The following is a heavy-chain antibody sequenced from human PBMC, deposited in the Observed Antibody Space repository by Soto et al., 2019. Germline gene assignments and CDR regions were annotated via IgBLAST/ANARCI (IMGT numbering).Heavy chain of an antibody. V-gene: IGHV4-34*01. CDR3: ARAWGGGY. Sequence: SETLSLTCAVYGGSFSDFYWSWIRQPPGKGLEWIGEINHSGGTNYNPSLKNRITISIDTSKNQFSLKLNSVTAADTTVYYCARAWGGGYWGQGTLVTVSS. J-gene: IGHJ4*02. CDR2: INHSGGT. CDR1: GGSFSDFY. D-gene: IGHD3-16*01.